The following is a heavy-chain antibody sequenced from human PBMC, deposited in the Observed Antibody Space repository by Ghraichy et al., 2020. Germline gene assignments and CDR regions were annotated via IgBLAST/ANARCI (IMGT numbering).Heavy chain of an antibody. CDR2: ISNNGGST. Sequence: GESLNISCAASGFTFSSYAMSWVRQAPGKGLEWVSAISNNGGSTYYADSVKGRFTISRDNSKNTLYLQMNSLRAEDTAVYYCAPRGLYYFDYWGQGPLVTVSS. J-gene: IGHJ4*02. D-gene: IGHD3-10*01. V-gene: IGHV3-23*01. CDR1: GFTFSSYA. CDR3: APRGLYYFDY.